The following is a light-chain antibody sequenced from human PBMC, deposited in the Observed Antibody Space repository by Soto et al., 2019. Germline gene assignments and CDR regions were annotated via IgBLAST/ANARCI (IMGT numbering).Light chain of an antibody. Sequence: DIQMTQSPSSLSASVGDRFTITCRASHGIRNDLGWYQQKSGKAPKRLIYAASSLQGGVPSRFSGSGSGTEFTLTISSLQPDDFATYYCQQYNSYQWTFGQGTKVDIK. V-gene: IGKV1-17*01. CDR1: HGIRND. CDR3: QQYNSYQWT. J-gene: IGKJ1*01. CDR2: AAS.